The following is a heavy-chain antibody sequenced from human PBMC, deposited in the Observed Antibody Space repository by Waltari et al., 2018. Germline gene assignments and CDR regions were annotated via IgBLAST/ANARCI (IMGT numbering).Heavy chain of an antibody. D-gene: IGHD6-6*01. CDR1: GSTFDDYA. CDR3: AKATQQLAGDYYYYGMDV. V-gene: IGHV3-9*01. J-gene: IGHJ6*02. CDR2: IRWNSGSI. Sequence: EVQLVESGGGLVQPGRSLRLSCAASGSTFDDYAMHWVSGIRWNSGSIGYADSVKGRFTISRDNAKNSLYLQMNSLRAEDTALYYCAKATQQLAGDYYYYGMDVWGQGTTVTVSS.